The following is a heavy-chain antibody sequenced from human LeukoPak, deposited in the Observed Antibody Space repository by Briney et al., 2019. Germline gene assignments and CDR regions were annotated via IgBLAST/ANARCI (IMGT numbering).Heavy chain of an antibody. V-gene: IGHV3-74*01. D-gene: IGHD5-12*01. CDR3: ARDNHYGGYGVWSF. CDR1: GFTFSSYW. CDR2: INSDGSST. Sequence: GGSLRLSCAASGFTFSSYWMAWVRQAPGKGLVWVSRINSDGSSTSYADSVKGRFTISRDNAKNTLYLQMNSLRAEDTAVYYCARDNHYGGYGVWSFWGQGTLVTVSS. J-gene: IGHJ4*02.